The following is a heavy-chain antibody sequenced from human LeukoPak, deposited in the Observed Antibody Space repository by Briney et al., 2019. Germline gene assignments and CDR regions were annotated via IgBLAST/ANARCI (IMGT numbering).Heavy chain of an antibody. J-gene: IGHJ6*03. Sequence: SETLSLTCTVSGGSISSSSYYWGWIRQPPGKGLEWIGSIYYSGSTYYNPSLKSLVTISVDTSKNQFSLKLSSETAADTAVYYCASDYDFWSGYPSPYYYMDVWGKGTTVTVSS. D-gene: IGHD3-3*01. CDR1: GGSISSSSYY. V-gene: IGHV4-39*07. CDR3: ASDYDFWSGYPSPYYYMDV. CDR2: IYYSGST.